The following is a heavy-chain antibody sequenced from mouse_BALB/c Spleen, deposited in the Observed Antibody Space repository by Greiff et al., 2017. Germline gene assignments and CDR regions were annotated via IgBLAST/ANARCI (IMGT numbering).Heavy chain of an antibody. CDR3: VKHGNSAYDD. J-gene: IGHJ2*01. Sequence: VQLQESGPGLVAPSQSLSITCTVSGFSLTDYGVSWIRQPPGKGLEWLGVICGGGSTYYNSALKSRLSISEDNSKSQVFLKINRLQTDDTAMYYSVKHGNSAYDDGGEGTTLTVSS. V-gene: IGHV2-6-5*01. CDR1: GFSLTDYG. D-gene: IGHD2-1*01. CDR2: ICGGGST.